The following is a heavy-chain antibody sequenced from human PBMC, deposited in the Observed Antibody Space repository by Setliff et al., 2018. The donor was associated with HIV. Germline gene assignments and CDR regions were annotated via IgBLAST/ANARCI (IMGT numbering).Heavy chain of an antibody. V-gene: IGHV3-7*03. CDR2: IKQDGSEK. CDR3: ARVLLRTNPLYGVASNWFDP. D-gene: IGHD2-8*01. J-gene: IGHJ5*02. CDR1: GFTFSSYW. Sequence: GGSLRLSCAASGFTFSSYWMSWVRQAPGKGLEWVANIKQDGSEKYYVDSVKGRFTSSRDNAKSSLFLQMSGLRPEDTAVYYCARVLLRTNPLYGVASNWFDPGGQGTLVTVSS.